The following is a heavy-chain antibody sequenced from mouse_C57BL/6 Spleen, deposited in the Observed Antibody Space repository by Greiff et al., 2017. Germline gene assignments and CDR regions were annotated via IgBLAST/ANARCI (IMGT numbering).Heavy chain of an antibody. CDR2: IDPNSGGT. D-gene: IGHD1-1*01. Sequence: QVQLQQPGAELVKPGASVKLSCKASGYTFTSYWMRWVKQRPGRGLEWIGRIDPNSGGTKYNEKFKSKATLTVDKTSSTAYMQLSSLTSVDSAVYYCARGGIFITTVVDWYFDVWGTGTTVTVSS. V-gene: IGHV1-72*01. CDR1: GYTFTSYW. CDR3: ARGGIFITTVVDWYFDV. J-gene: IGHJ1*03.